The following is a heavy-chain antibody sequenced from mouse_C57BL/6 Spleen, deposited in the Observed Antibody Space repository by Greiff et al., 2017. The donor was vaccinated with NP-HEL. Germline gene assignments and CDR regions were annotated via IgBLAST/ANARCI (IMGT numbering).Heavy chain of an antibody. J-gene: IGHJ4*01. Sequence: QVQLQQSGAELVKPGASVKMSCKASGYTFTRYWITWVKPRPGQGLEWIGDIYPGSGSTNYNEKFKSKATLTVDTSSSTAYMQLSSLTSEDSAVYYCAREPPLYYDLRGDYWGQGTSVTVSS. D-gene: IGHD2-4*01. CDR2: IYPGSGST. CDR1: GYTFTRYW. CDR3: AREPPLYYDLRGDY. V-gene: IGHV1-55*01.